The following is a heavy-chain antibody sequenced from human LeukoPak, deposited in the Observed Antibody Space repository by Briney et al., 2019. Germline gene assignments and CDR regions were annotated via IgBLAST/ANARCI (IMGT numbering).Heavy chain of an antibody. CDR3: ARDREQWLAPTGWFAP. Sequence: GGSLRLSCAASGFTFSSYSMNWVRQAPGKGLEWVSSISSSSSYIYYADSVKGRFTISRDNAKNSLYLQMNSLRAEDTAVYYCARDREQWLAPTGWFAPWGQGTLVTVSS. V-gene: IGHV3-21*01. D-gene: IGHD6-19*01. J-gene: IGHJ5*02. CDR1: GFTFSSYS. CDR2: ISSSSSYI.